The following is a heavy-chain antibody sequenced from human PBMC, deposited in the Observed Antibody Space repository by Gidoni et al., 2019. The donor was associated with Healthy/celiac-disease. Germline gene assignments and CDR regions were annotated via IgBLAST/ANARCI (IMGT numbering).Heavy chain of an antibody. CDR1: GFTSRSYA. V-gene: IGHV3-23*01. D-gene: IGHD3-22*01. CDR3: AKERYYDSSGQPDY. Sequence: EVQLLESGGGLVQPGVSLRLSCAASGFTSRSYAMSWVRQAPGKGLEWVSAISGSGGSTYYADSVKGRFTISRDNSKNTLYLQMNSLRAEDTAVYYCAKERYYDSSGQPDYWGQGTLVTVSS. CDR2: ISGSGGST. J-gene: IGHJ4*02.